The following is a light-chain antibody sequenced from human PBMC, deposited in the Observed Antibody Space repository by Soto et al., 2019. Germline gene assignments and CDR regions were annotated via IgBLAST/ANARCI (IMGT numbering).Light chain of an antibody. CDR2: EVV. CDR3: SSYAEGSIYV. CDR1: SSDVGYYNY. J-gene: IGLJ1*01. V-gene: IGLV2-14*01. Sequence: QSVLTQPASVSGSPGQSITISCTGTSSDVGYYNYVSWFQQHPGKAPKLMISEVVNRPSGVSIRFSGSKSGDTASLTITGLQAEDEADYYCSSYAEGSIYVFGIGTKVTV.